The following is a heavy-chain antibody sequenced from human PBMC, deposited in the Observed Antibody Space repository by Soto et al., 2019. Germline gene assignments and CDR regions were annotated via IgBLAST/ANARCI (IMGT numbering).Heavy chain of an antibody. CDR1: GYTFTSYA. CDR2: INAGNGNT. Sequence: QVQLVQSGAEEKKPGASVKVSCKASGYTFTSYAIHWVRQAPGQRLEWMGWINAGNGNTKYSQKFQGRDTITRDTSASTAYMELSSLKSEDTAVYYCARGDWWLFDYWGQGTLVTVSS. D-gene: IGHD2-8*02. J-gene: IGHJ4*02. CDR3: ARGDWWLFDY. V-gene: IGHV1-3*05.